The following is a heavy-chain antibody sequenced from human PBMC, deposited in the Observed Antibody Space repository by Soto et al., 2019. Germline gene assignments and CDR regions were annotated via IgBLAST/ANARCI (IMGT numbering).Heavy chain of an antibody. CDR1: GGSISSGGYS. V-gene: IGHV4-30-2*01. J-gene: IGHJ4*02. D-gene: IGHD1-26*01. CDR2: IYHSGST. Sequence: QLQLQESGSGLVKPSQTLSLTCAVSGGSISSGGYSWSWIRQPPGKGLEWLGYIYHSGSTYSNPSLKSRATISVDRSKNQFSLKLSSVTAAATAVYYCARAGGPVYSGSYYRGYYFDYWGQGTLVTVSS. CDR3: ARAGGPVYSGSYYRGYYFDY.